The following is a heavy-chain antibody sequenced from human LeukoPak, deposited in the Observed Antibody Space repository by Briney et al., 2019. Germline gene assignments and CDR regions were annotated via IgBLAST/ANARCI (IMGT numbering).Heavy chain of an antibody. D-gene: IGHD4-17*01. J-gene: IGHJ4*02. V-gene: IGHV4-34*01. CDR3: ARASRSGDLGY. CDR2: INHSGST. CDR1: GGSFSGYY. Sequence: PSETLSLTCAVYGGSFSGYYWSWIRQPPRKGLEWIGEINHSGSTNYNPSLKSRVTISVDTSKNQFSLKLTSVTAADTAVYYCARASRSGDLGYWGQGTLVTVSS.